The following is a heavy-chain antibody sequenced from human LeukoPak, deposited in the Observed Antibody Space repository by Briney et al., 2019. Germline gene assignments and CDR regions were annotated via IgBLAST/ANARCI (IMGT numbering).Heavy chain of an antibody. Sequence: ASVKVSCKASGGTFSSYAISWVRQAPVQGLEWMGRIIPILGIANYAQKFQGRVTITADKSTSTAYMELSSLRSEDTAVYYCARVGYCSSTSCYGPAGAFDIWGQGTMVTVSS. V-gene: IGHV1-69*04. CDR1: GGTFSSYA. J-gene: IGHJ3*02. D-gene: IGHD2-2*01. CDR2: IIPILGIA. CDR3: ARVGYCSSTSCYGPAGAFDI.